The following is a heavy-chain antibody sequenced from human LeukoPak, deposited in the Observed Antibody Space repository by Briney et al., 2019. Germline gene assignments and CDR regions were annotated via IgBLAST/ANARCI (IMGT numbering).Heavy chain of an antibody. D-gene: IGHD2-2*01. J-gene: IGHJ3*02. CDR2: LNSDGSST. Sequence: PGGSLRLSCAGSGFTFSSYWMHWVRQAPGKGLVWVSRLNSDGSSTDCADSVKGRFTISRDNSKNTLYLQMNSLRAEDTAVYYCAKDGRYVVVPAAKGDAFDIWGQGTMVTVSS. CDR3: AKDGRYVVVPAAKGDAFDI. V-gene: IGHV3-74*01. CDR1: GFTFSSYW.